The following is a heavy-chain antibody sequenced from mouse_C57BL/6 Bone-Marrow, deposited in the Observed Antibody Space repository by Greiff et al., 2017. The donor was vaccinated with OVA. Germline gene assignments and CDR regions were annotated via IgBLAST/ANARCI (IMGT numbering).Heavy chain of an antibody. D-gene: IGHD2-5*01. CDR1: GFNIKDDY. Sequence: VQLKESGAELVRPGASVKLSCTASGFNIKDDYMHWVKQRPEQGLEWIGWIDPENGDTEYASKFQGKATITADTSSNTAYLQLSSLTSEDTAVYYCTTYSNYPLYAMDYWGQGTSVTVSS. CDR2: IDPENGDT. J-gene: IGHJ4*01. V-gene: IGHV14-4*01. CDR3: TTYSNYPLYAMDY.